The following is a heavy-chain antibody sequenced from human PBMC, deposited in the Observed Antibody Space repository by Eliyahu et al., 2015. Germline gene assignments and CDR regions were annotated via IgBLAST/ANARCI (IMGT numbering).Heavy chain of an antibody. J-gene: IGHJ5*02. Sequence: QVQLQESGPGLVKPSGTLSLTCALSGVSISSNNWWSWVRQSPGKGLEWVGGIYHSGGTQYDPSLESRVTISVDKSKNQFSLKMRSVTAADTAVYYCARDPSVNYQLPRGWFDPWGQGTLVTVSS. CDR1: GVSISSNNW. D-gene: IGHD2-2*01. CDR2: IYHSGGT. CDR3: ARDPSVNYQLPRGWFDP. V-gene: IGHV4-4*02.